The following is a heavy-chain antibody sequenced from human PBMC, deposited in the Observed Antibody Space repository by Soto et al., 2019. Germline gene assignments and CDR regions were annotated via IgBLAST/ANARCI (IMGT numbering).Heavy chain of an antibody. CDR3: AQDGVAAMKPGDY. D-gene: IGHD5-18*01. V-gene: IGHV3-23*01. CDR1: GFTFSSYA. J-gene: IGHJ4*02. CDR2: ISGSGADT. Sequence: GGSLRLSCAASGFTFSSYAMSWVRQAPGKGLEWVSAISGSGADTYYADSVQGRFTLSRDNSKSTLYLQMNSLRAEDTAVYYCAQDGVAAMKPGDYWGQGTLVTVSS.